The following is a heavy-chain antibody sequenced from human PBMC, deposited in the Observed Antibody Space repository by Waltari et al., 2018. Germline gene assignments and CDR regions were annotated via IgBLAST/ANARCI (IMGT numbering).Heavy chain of an antibody. V-gene: IGHV3-23*01. CDR3: AKDQTMVTTVWLPFDI. D-gene: IGHD4-17*01. Sequence: EVQLLESGGGLVQPGGSLRLSCTASGFTLSSYAMNWVRQAPGAGLEWVSSISTSGATTYYADSLKGRFTISRDNSKNTLYLHMNSLRAEDTAIYYCAKDQTMVTTVWLPFDIWGPGTMVTVSS. CDR1: GFTLSSYA. CDR2: ISTSGATT. J-gene: IGHJ3*02.